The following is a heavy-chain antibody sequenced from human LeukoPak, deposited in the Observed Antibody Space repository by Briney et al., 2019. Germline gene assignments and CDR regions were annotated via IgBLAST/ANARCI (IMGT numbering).Heavy chain of an antibody. J-gene: IGHJ6*04. D-gene: IGHD3-10*01. Sequence: ASVKVSCKASGYTFTSYAMHWVRQAPGQRLEWMGWINAGNGNTKYSQKFQGRVTITRDTSASTAYMELSSLRSEDTAVYYCASPRPNYYGSGSCSTYYYGMDVWGKGTTVTVSS. CDR1: GYTFTSYA. CDR2: INAGNGNT. CDR3: ASPRPNYYGSGSCSTYYYGMDV. V-gene: IGHV1-3*01.